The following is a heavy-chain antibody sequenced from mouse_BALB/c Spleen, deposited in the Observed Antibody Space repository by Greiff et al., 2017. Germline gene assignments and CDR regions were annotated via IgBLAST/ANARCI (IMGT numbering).Heavy chain of an antibody. V-gene: IGHV5-17*02. CDR1: GFTFSSFG. D-gene: IGHD3-3*01. J-gene: IGHJ4*01. CDR2: ISSGSSTI. CDR3: ARGGDPNAMDD. Sequence: EVQLVESGGGLVQPGGSRKLSCAASGFTFSSFGMHWVRQAPEKGLEWVAYISSGSSTIYYADTVKGRFTISRDNPKNTLFLQMTSLRSEDTAMYYCARGGDPNAMDDWGQGTAGTVSS.